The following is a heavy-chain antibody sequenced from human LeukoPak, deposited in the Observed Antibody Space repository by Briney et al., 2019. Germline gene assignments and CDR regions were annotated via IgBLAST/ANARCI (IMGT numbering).Heavy chain of an antibody. V-gene: IGHV4-61*05. CDR1: GGSISSSSYY. CDR3: ARPSGSYYRDAFDI. CDR2: IYTSGST. D-gene: IGHD1-26*01. Sequence: SETLSLTCTVSGGSISSSSYYWGWIRQPPGKGLEWIGYIYTSGSTNYNPSLKSRVTISVDTYKNQFSLKLSSVTAADTAVYYCARPSGSYYRDAFDIWGQGTMVTVSS. J-gene: IGHJ3*02.